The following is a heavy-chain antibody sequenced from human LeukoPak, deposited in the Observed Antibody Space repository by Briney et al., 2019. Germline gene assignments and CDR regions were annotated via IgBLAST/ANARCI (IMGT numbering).Heavy chain of an antibody. CDR3: AKSSGISKGVDY. D-gene: IGHD3-10*01. CDR2: ISWDGGST. J-gene: IGHJ4*02. V-gene: IGHV3-43D*03. CDR1: GFTFDDYA. Sequence: GGSLRLSCAASGFTFDDYAMHWVRQAPGKGLEWVSLISWDGGSTYYADSVKGRFTISRDNSKNSLYLQMNSLRAEDTALYYCAKSSGISKGVDYWGQGTLVTVSS.